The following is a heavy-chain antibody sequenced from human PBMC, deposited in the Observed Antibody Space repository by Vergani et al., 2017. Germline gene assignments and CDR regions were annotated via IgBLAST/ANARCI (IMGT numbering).Heavy chain of an antibody. CDR1: GGSISSSSYY. V-gene: IGHV4-39*01. CDR2: IYYSGST. CDR3: ARHCWWNKDFYDSSGYPDY. Sequence: QLQLQESGPGLVKPSETLSLTCTVSGGSISSSSYYWGWIRQPPGKGLEWIGSIYYSGSTYYNPSLKSRVTISVDKSKNQFSLKLSSVTAADTAVYYCARHCWWNKDFYDSSGYPDYWGQGTLVTVSS. D-gene: IGHD3-22*01. J-gene: IGHJ4*02.